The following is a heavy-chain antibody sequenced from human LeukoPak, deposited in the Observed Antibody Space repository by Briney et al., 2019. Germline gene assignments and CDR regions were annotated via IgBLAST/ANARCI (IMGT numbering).Heavy chain of an antibody. CDR2: IIPIFGTA. J-gene: IGHJ4*02. CDR3: ARAGRGRDGYHDY. D-gene: IGHD5-24*01. V-gene: IGHV1-69*13. Sequence: SVKVSCKASGGTFSSYAISWVRQAPGQGLEWMGGIIPIFGTANYAQKFQGRVTITADESTSTAYMELRSLRSDDTAVYYCARAGRGRDGYHDYWGQGTLVTVSS. CDR1: GGTFSSYA.